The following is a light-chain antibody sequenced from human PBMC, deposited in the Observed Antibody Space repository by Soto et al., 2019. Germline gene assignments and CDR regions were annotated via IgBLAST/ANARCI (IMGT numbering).Light chain of an antibody. CDR2: DAS. CDR1: QSVTTY. Sequence: EIVLTQSPATLSLSPGERATLSCRASQSVTTYLAWYQQKPGQAPRLLIYDASNRATGIPARFSGSGSETDFTLTISSLEPEDFAVYYCQHRKSWPLTFGQGTRLEIK. CDR3: QHRKSWPLT. V-gene: IGKV3-11*01. J-gene: IGKJ5*01.